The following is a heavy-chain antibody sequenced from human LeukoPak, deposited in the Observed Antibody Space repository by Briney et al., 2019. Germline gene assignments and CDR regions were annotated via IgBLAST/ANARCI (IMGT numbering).Heavy chain of an antibody. J-gene: IGHJ4*02. CDR2: IYHSGST. V-gene: IGHV4-30-2*01. CDR1: GGSISSGGYS. Sequence: SETLSLTCAVSGGSISSGGYSWSWIRQPPGKGLEWIGYIYHSGSTYYNPSLKSRVAISIDRSKNQFSLKVNSVTAADTAVYYCAGGPAFTGYGDYGYYFDYWGQGTLVTVSS. D-gene: IGHD4-17*01. CDR3: AGGPAFTGYGDYGYYFDY.